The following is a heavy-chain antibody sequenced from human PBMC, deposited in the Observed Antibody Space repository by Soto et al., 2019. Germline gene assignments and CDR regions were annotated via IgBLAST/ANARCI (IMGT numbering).Heavy chain of an antibody. D-gene: IGHD2-21*01. V-gene: IGHV3-53*01. Sequence: GGSLRLSGAASGFTVSSNYMSWVRQAPGKGLEWGSGIYSGGARHYADSGRGRFTISRDNSKNTLYLQMNSLRVEDTAVYNCARRGDYYLRRRNYSPFSFDSWGQGPLVPVSS. CDR2: IYSGGAR. CDR1: GFTVSSNY. J-gene: IGHJ4*02. CDR3: ARRGDYYLRRRNYSPFSFDS.